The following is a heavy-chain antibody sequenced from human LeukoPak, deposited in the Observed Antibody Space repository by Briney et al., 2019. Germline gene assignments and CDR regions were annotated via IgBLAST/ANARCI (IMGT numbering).Heavy chain of an antibody. CDR3: ARAYSGSYSTYYYYYMDV. J-gene: IGHJ6*03. D-gene: IGHD1-26*01. V-gene: IGHV1-46*01. Sequence: VSVKVSCKVSGYTLSDLSMHWVRQAPGQGLEWMGIINPSGGSTSYAQKFQGRVTMTRDTSTSTVYMELSSLRSEDTAVYYCARAYSGSYSTYYYYYMDVWGKGTTVTVSS. CDR2: INPSGGST. CDR1: GYTLSDLS.